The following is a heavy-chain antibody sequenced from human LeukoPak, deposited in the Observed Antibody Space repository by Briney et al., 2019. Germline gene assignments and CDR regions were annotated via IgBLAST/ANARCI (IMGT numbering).Heavy chain of an antibody. CDR3: ARGVLVTVYAAFDY. Sequence: SETLSLTCTVSGGSISSSSYYWGWIRQPPGKGLEWIGSIYYSGRTNYNPSLTSRVTISVDTSKNQFSLELSSVTAADTAVYYCARGVLVTVYAAFDYWGQGTPVTVSS. CDR2: IYYSGRT. D-gene: IGHD2-8*01. V-gene: IGHV4-39*07. CDR1: GGSISSSSYY. J-gene: IGHJ4*02.